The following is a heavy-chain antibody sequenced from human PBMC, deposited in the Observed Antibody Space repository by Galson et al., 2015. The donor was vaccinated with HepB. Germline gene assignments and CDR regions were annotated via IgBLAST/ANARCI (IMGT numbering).Heavy chain of an antibody. D-gene: IGHD3-3*01. CDR1: GFTFSSYS. CDR2: ISSSSSTI. CDR3: ARDPHGEATIFGVVSFPSYYYYYMDV. V-gene: IGHV3-48*01. J-gene: IGHJ6*03. Sequence: SLRLSCAASGFTFSSYSMNWVRQAPGKGLEWVSYISSSSSTIYYADSVKGRFTISRDNAKNSLYLQMNSLRAEDTAAYYCARDPHGEATIFGVVSFPSYYYYYMDVWGKGTTVTVSS.